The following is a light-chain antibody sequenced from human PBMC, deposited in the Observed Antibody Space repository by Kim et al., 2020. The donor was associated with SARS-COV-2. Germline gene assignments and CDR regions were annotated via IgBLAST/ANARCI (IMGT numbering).Light chain of an antibody. CDR2: EGS. Sequence: GHSITISCTGTRSDVGSYNLVSWYQQHPGKAPKLMIYEGSKRPSGVSNRFSGSKSGNTASLTISGLQAEDEADYYCCSYAGSSNWVFGGGTKLTVL. J-gene: IGLJ3*02. CDR3: CSYAGSSNWV. V-gene: IGLV2-23*01. CDR1: RSDVGSYNL.